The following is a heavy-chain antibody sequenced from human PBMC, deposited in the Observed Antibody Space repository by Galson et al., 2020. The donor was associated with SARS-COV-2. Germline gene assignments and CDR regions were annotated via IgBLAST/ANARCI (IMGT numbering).Heavy chain of an antibody. CDR2: IYYSGSP. J-gene: IGHJ6*02. D-gene: IGHD3-22*01. V-gene: IGHV4-39*07. CDR1: GGSISSSSYY. CDR3: ARDRSVVISTRYYYYGRDV. Sequence: SQTLSLTCTVSGGSISSSSYYWGWIRQPPGRGLGWIGSIYYSGSPYNNPSLKSRVTISVDTSKNQFSLKLSSVTAADTAVYYCARDRSVVISTRYYYYGRDVWGQGTTVTVSS.